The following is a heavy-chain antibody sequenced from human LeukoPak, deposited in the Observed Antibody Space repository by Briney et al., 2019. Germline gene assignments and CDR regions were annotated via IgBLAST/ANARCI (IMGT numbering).Heavy chain of an antibody. CDR2: ISGSGGST. Sequence: PGGSLRLSCAASGFTFSSYAMSWVRQAPGKGLEWVSAISGSGGSTYYADSVKGRFSISRDNSKNTLYLQMNSLRAEDTAVYYCAKVEQLDYYDSSGYREGAFDIWGQGTMVTVSS. CDR1: GFTFSSYA. J-gene: IGHJ3*02. D-gene: IGHD3-22*01. V-gene: IGHV3-23*01. CDR3: AKVEQLDYYDSSGYREGAFDI.